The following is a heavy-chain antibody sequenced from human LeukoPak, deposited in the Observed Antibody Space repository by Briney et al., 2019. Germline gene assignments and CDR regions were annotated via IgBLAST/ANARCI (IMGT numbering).Heavy chain of an antibody. CDR1: GFTFSSYS. D-gene: IGHD2-21*02. CDR3: ARDLPGAYCGGDCYSGFFDY. CDR2: ISSSSSYI. Sequence: PGGSLRLSCAASGFTFSSYSMNWVRQAPGKGLEWVSSISSSSSYIYYADSVKGRFTISRDNAKNSLYLQMNSLRAEDTAVYYCARDLPGAYCGGDCYSGFFDYWGQGTLVTVSS. V-gene: IGHV3-21*01. J-gene: IGHJ4*02.